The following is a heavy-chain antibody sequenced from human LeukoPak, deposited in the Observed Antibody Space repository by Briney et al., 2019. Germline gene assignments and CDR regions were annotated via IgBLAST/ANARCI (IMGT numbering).Heavy chain of an antibody. V-gene: IGHV1-2*02. CDR1: GYTFTGYY. CDR2: INPNSGGT. Sequence: ASVKVSCKASGYTFTGYYMHWVRQAPGQGLEWMGWINPNSGGTNYAQKLQGRVTMTTDTSTSTAYMELRSLRSDDTAVYYCARDVTSGHYDTSGYYYEDAFDIWGQGTMVTISS. CDR3: ARDVTSGHYDTSGYYYEDAFDI. J-gene: IGHJ3*02. D-gene: IGHD3-22*01.